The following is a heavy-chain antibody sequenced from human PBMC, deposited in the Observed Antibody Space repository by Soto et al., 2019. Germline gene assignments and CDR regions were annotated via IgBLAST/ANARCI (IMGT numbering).Heavy chain of an antibody. CDR1: GDRVSSNSAA. CDR3: ARALGPYNWNDEGFDY. J-gene: IGHJ4*02. CDR2: TYYRSKWYN. V-gene: IGHV6-1*01. Sequence: SQTLSRTCAISGDRVSSNSAAWNWIRQSPSRGLEWLGRTYYRSKWYNDYAVSVKSRITINPDTSKNHFSLQLNSVTPEDTAVYYCARALGPYNWNDEGFDYWGQGSRVTVSS. D-gene: IGHD1-1*01.